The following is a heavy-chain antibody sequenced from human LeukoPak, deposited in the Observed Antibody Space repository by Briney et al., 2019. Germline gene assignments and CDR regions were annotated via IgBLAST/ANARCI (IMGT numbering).Heavy chain of an antibody. CDR1: GFTFSSYG. Sequence: GGSLTLSCAASGFTFSSYGMHWVRQAPGKGLEWVAVISYDGSNKYYADSVKGRFTISRDNSKNTLYLQMNSLRAEDTAVYYCAKDSYDFWSGYPDFYYYGMDVWGQGTTVTVSS. J-gene: IGHJ6*02. CDR2: ISYDGSNK. CDR3: AKDSYDFWSGYPDFYYYGMDV. D-gene: IGHD3-3*01. V-gene: IGHV3-30*18.